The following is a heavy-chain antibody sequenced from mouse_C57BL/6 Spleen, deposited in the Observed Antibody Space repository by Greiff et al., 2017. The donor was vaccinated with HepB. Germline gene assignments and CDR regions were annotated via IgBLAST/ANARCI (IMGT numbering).Heavy chain of an antibody. CDR1: GFSLTSYG. D-gene: IGHD2-4*01. CDR2: IWRGGST. V-gene: IGHV2-5*01. CDR3: AKNKDYDYDEFAY. J-gene: IGHJ3*01. Sequence: QVQLQQSGPGLVQPSQSLSITCTVSGFSLTSYGVHWVRQSPGKGLEWLGVIWRGGSTDYNAAFMSRLSITKDNSKSQVFFKMNSLQADDTAIYYCAKNKDYDYDEFAYWGQGTLVTVSA.